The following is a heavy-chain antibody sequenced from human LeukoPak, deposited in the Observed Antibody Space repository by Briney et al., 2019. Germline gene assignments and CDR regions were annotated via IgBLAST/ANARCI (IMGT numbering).Heavy chain of an antibody. Sequence: SETLSLTCTVSGVSISSSSYYWGWFRQPPGKGLEWIGSIYYSGSTYYNPSLKSRVTISVDTSKNQFSLRLSSVTAADTAVYYCARYHFYYYSGFYYWGQGTPVTVSS. D-gene: IGHD2-15*01. CDR3: ARYHFYYYSGFYY. CDR1: GVSISSSSYY. V-gene: IGHV4-39*01. CDR2: IYYSGST. J-gene: IGHJ4*02.